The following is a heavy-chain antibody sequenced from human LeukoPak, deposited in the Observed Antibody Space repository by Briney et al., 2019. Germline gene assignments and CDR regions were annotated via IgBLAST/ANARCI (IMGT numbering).Heavy chain of an antibody. J-gene: IGHJ3*02. V-gene: IGHV3-21*01. CDR2: ISSSSSYI. CDR1: GFTFSTYS. CDR3: ARDGNLYDSSGYYVSLGAFDI. D-gene: IGHD3-22*01. Sequence: GGSLRLSCVDSGFTFSTYSMNWVRQAPGKGLEWVSSISSSSSYIYYGDSVKGRFTISRDNAKNSLYLQMNSLRAEDTAVYYCARDGNLYDSSGYYVSLGAFDIWGQGTMVTVSS.